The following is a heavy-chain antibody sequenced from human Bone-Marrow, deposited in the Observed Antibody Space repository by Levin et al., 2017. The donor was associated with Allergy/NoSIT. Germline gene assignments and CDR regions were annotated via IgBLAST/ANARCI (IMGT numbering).Heavy chain of an antibody. Sequence: GESLKISCAASGFTFSSYGMHWVRQAPGKGLEWVAVIWYDGSNKYYADSVKGRFTISRDNSKNTLYLQMNSLRAEDTAVYYCARDERGTGTTYWGQGTLVTVSS. D-gene: IGHD1-7*01. V-gene: IGHV3-33*01. CDR1: GFTFSSYG. J-gene: IGHJ4*02. CDR3: ARDERGTGTTY. CDR2: IWYDGSNK.